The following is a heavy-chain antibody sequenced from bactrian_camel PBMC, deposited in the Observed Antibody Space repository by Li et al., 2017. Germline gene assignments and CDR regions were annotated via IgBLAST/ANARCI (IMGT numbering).Heavy chain of an antibody. CDR2: IDVVGVR. V-gene: IGHV3S55*01. Sequence: HVQLVESGGGSVQAGEPLTLSRMVSGSTDTHCMGWFRQAPGKEREGVATIDVVGVRDYADSMKGRFTISRDNAKNTLYLLMNSLKPEDTAVYYCVKPNPDARGGFDHWGQGTQVTVS. CDR3: VKPNPDARGGFDH. J-gene: IGHJ4*01. D-gene: IGHD1*01. CDR1: GSTDTHC.